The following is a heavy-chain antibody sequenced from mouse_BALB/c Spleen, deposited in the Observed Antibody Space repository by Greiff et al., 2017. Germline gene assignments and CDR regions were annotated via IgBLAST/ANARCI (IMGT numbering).Heavy chain of an antibody. V-gene: IGHV5-12-2*01. CDR1: GFTFSSYT. J-gene: IGHJ2*01. D-gene: IGHD2-4*01. CDR2: ISNGGGST. Sequence: EVKLVESGGGLVQPGGSLKLSCAASGFTFSSYTMSWVRQTPEKRLEWVAYISNGGGSTYYPDTVKGRFTISRDNAKNTLYLQMSSLKSEDTAMYYCARHEGDYVFYFDYWGQGTTLTVSS. CDR3: ARHEGDYVFYFDY.